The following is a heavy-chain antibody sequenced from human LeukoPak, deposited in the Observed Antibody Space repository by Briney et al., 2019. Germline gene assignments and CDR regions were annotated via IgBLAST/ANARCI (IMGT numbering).Heavy chain of an antibody. J-gene: IGHJ4*02. CDR2: LSSGSSYI. Sequence: GGSLRLSCAASGFTFSSYNMNWVRQAPGKGLEWVSSLSSGSSYIYYADSVKGRFTISRDNAKKSMYLQMNSLRDDDTAVYYCAKRGAIAVAGTYFDYWGQGTLVTVSS. CDR3: AKRGAIAVAGTYFDY. CDR1: GFTFSSYN. D-gene: IGHD6-19*01. V-gene: IGHV3-21*01.